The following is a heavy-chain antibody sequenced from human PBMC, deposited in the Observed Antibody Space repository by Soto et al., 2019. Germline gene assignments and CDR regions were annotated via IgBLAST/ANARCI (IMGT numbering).Heavy chain of an antibody. CDR3: ARDWVWFGAHPIDY. Sequence: QVQLVESGGGVVQPAGSLRLSCAASGFTFSNYGMHWVRQAPGKGLEWVAVISYDGSNKYYADSVKGRFTISRDNSKNTLYLQMNSLTTEDTAVYYCARDWVWFGAHPIDYWGQGTLVTVSS. CDR2: ISYDGSNK. V-gene: IGHV3-30*03. D-gene: IGHD3-10*01. J-gene: IGHJ4*02. CDR1: GFTFSNYG.